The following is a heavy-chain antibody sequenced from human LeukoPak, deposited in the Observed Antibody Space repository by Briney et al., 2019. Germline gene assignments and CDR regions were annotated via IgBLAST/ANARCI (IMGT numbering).Heavy chain of an antibody. D-gene: IGHD6-19*01. J-gene: IGHJ4*02. V-gene: IGHV4-4*07. CDR2: IYTSGST. Sequence: SETLSLTCTVSGGSISSYYWSWIRQPAGKGLEWIGRIYTSGSTNYNPSLKSRVTMSVDTSKDQFSLKLSSVTAADTAVYYCARAQRRYSSGWEFDYRGQGTLVTVSS. CDR1: GGSISSYY. CDR3: ARAQRRYSSGWEFDY.